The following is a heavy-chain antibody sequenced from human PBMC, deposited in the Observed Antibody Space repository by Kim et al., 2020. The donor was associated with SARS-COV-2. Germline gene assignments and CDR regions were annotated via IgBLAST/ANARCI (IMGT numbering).Heavy chain of an antibody. D-gene: IGHD5-12*01. V-gene: IGHV3-23*01. Sequence: GGSLRLSCAASGFTFSRYAMSWVRQAPGKGLEWVSAISGSGGSTYYAGSVKGRFTISRDNSKNTMYLQMNSLRAEDTAVYYCANDSGSDYDNQLDYWGQGTLVTVSS. J-gene: IGHJ4*02. CDR1: GFTFSRYA. CDR2: ISGSGGST. CDR3: ANDSGSDYDNQLDY.